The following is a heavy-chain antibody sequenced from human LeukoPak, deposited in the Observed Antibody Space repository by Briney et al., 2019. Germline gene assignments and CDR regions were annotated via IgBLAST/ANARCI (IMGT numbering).Heavy chain of an antibody. CDR3: AKAYYYVSGSYYLGDY. V-gene: IGHV3-30*18. CDR1: GFTFSNYG. D-gene: IGHD3-10*01. J-gene: IGHJ4*02. Sequence: PGRSLRLSCAASGFTFSNYGMHWVRQAPGKGLEWVAVISYDGSNKYYADSVKGRFTISRDNSKSTLYLQMNTLRAEDTAVYYCAKAYYYVSGSYYLGDYWGQGTLVTVSS. CDR2: ISYDGSNK.